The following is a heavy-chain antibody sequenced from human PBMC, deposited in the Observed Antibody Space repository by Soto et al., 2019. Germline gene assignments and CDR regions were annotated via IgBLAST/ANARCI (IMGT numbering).Heavy chain of an antibody. D-gene: IGHD2-2*01. J-gene: IGHJ4*02. CDR1: GYTFTSYY. CDR2: INPSGGST. V-gene: IGHV1-46*03. CDR3: ASPGPPCSSTSCHVYYFDY. Sequence: QVQLVQSGAEVKKPGASVKVSCKASGYTFTSYYMHWVRQAPGQGLEWMGIINPSGGSTSYAQKFQGRVTMTRDTSTSTVYMELSSLRSEDTAVYYCASPGPPCSSTSCHVYYFDYWGQGTLVTVSS.